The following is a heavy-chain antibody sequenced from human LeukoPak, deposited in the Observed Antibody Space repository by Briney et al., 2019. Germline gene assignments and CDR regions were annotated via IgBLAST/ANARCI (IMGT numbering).Heavy chain of an antibody. D-gene: IGHD3-16*02. CDR3: ARAFQSLGGLSLPDY. CDR1: GYTFTNYA. CDR2: ITTDTGNP. V-gene: IGHV7-4-1*02. Sequence: GASVKVSCKASGYTFTNYAINWVRQAPGQGLEWMGWITTDTGNPTYAQGFTGRFVFSLDTSVSTTYLQISSLKAEDTAVYFCARAFQSLGGLSLPDYWGQGTLVTVSS. J-gene: IGHJ4*02.